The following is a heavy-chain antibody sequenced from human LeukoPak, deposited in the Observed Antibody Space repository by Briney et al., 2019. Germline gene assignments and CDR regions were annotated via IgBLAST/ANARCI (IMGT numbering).Heavy chain of an antibody. V-gene: IGHV3-23*01. D-gene: IGHD4-23*01. CDR1: GFTFSSYA. CDR2: ISGSGGST. CDR3: AKDVLYGGNPTISDYDI. Sequence: GGSLRLSCAASGFTFSSYAMSWVRQAPGKGLEWVSAISGSGGSTYYADSVKGRFTISRDNSKNTLYLQMNSLRAEDTAVYYCAKDVLYGGNPTISDYDIWGQGTMVTVSS. J-gene: IGHJ3*02.